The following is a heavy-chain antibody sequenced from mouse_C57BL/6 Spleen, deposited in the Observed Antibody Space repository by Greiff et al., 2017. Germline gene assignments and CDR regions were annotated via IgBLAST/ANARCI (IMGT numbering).Heavy chain of an antibody. J-gene: IGHJ4*01. D-gene: IGHD2-4*01. V-gene: IGHV3-6*01. CDR2: ISYDGSN. CDR3: ARGGGYDYDGGYYAMDY. Sequence: EVQLQESGPGLVKPSQSLSLTCSVTGYSITSGYYWNWIRQFPGNKLEWMGYISYDGSNNYNPSLKNRISITRDTSKNQFFLKLNSVTTEDTATYYCARGGGYDYDGGYYAMDYWGQGTSVTVSS. CDR1: GYSITSGYY.